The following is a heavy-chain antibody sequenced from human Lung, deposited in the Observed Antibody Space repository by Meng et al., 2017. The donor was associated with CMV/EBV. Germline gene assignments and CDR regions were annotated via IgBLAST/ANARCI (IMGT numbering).Heavy chain of an antibody. CDR2: IIPMFGTT. Sequence: SVKVSCQASGGTFSTYVFSWVRQAPGQGLEWLGGIIPMFGTTNYAQKFQGRLTIKADDSTRTAYMDLSSLTSEDTAVYYCARHAEDYYDSRDFSPYAHWGQGTLVTVSS. J-gene: IGHJ4*02. CDR1: GGTFSTYV. V-gene: IGHV1-69*13. CDR3: ARHAEDYYDSRDFSPYAH. D-gene: IGHD3-22*01.